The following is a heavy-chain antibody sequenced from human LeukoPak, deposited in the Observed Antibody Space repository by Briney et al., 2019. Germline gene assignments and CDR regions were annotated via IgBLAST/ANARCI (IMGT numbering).Heavy chain of an antibody. V-gene: IGHV4-38-2*02. CDR3: ARLSPAASTGYYFDY. J-gene: IGHJ4*02. CDR2: LYHSGSP. D-gene: IGHD6-13*01. CDR1: GYSIASVYY. Sequence: PSETLSLTCTVSGYSIASVYYWGWIRPPPGKGLEWIGTLYHSGSPYYNPSLKSRVSMSLDTSKNQFSLKMSSVTAADTAVYYCARLSPAASTGYYFDYWGQGTLVTVSS.